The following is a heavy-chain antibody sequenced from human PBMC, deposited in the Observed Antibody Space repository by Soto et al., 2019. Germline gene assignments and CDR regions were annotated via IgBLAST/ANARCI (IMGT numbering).Heavy chain of an antibody. D-gene: IGHD6-13*01. CDR1: GGSISSYY. V-gene: IGHV4-4*07. CDR3: ARGMYSSSWYWFDP. J-gene: IGHJ5*02. Sequence: SETLSLTCTVSGGSISSYYWSWIRQPAGKGLEWIGRIYTSGSTNYNPSLRSRVTMSVDTSKNQFSLKLSSVTAADTAVYYCARGMYSSSWYWFDPWGQGTLVTVSS. CDR2: IYTSGST.